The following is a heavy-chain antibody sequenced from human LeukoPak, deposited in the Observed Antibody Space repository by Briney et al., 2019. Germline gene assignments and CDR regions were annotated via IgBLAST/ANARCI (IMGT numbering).Heavy chain of an antibody. CDR3: ARHDYGDPRAHWYFDL. CDR2: IWYSTT. D-gene: IGHD4-17*01. J-gene: IGHJ2*01. V-gene: IGHV4-59*08. Sequence: SETLSLTCTVSGASISSYYWSWIRQPPGKGLEWIGYIWYSTTNYNPSLKSRVTISVDTSKNQFSLKLSSVTAADTAVYYCARHDYGDPRAHWYFDLWGRGTLVTVSS. CDR1: GASISSYY.